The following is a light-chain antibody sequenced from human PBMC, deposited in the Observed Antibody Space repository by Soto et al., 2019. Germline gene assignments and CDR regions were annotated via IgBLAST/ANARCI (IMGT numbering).Light chain of an antibody. V-gene: IGLV2-14*01. CDR2: EVS. CDR3: SSYTSSSTPGV. CDR1: SSDVGGYNY. Sequence: HSVLTQPASVSGSPGQSITISCTGTSSDVGGYNYVSWYQQHPGKAPKLMIYEVSNRPSGVSNRFSGSKSGNTASLTISGLQAEDEADYYCSSYTSSSTPGVFGGGTKVTVL. J-gene: IGLJ2*01.